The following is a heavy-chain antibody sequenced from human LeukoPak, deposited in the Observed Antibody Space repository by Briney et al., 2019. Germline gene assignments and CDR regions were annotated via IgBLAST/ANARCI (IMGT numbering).Heavy chain of an antibody. D-gene: IGHD3-10*01. CDR1: GYTFTSYG. CDR2: ISAYNGNT. Sequence: ASVKVSCKASGYTFTSYGINWVRQAPGQGLEWMGWISAYNGNTNYAQELQGRVTMTTDTSTTTAYMELRSLRSGDTAVYYCANHYYGSGSVNWFDPWGQGTLVTVSS. CDR3: ANHYYGSGSVNWFDP. V-gene: IGHV1-18*01. J-gene: IGHJ5*02.